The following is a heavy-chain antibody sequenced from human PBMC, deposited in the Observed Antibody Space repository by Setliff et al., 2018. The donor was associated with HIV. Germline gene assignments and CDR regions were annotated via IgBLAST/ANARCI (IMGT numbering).Heavy chain of an antibody. V-gene: IGHV3-23*01. D-gene: IGHD3-10*01. CDR1: GFTFNTYA. J-gene: IGHJ1*01. Sequence: GGSLRLSCAASGFTFNTYAMSWVRQAPGKGLEWVSSMGGSSGDTYYADSVKGRFTISRDNTKNTLYLQMNSLRAEDTAVYYCAKDLGVYYGSGSYPEYFQHWGQGTLVTVSS. CDR2: MGGSSGDT. CDR3: AKDLGVYYGSGSYPEYFQH.